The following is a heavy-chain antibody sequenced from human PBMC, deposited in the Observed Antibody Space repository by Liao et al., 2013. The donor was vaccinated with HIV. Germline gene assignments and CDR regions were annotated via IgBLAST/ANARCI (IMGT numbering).Heavy chain of an antibody. CDR1: GGSFSGYY. V-gene: IGHV4-34*01. CDR2: VNHSGWT. CDR3: AREWESNLPGYYYYMDG. D-gene: IGHD1-26*01. J-gene: IGHJ6*03. Sequence: QVHLQQWGAGLLKPSETLSLTCAVYGGSFSGYYWSWIRQPPREGGWSGLGKVNHSGWTNYNPSLKSRVTMSVDTSKNQFSLKLRSVTAADTAVYYCAREWESNLPGYYYYMDGLGQRDHGHRLL.